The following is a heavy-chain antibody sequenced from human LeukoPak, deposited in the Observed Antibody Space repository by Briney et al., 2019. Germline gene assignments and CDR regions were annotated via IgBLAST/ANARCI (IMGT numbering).Heavy chain of an antibody. J-gene: IGHJ4*02. V-gene: IGHV1-69*04. CDR1: GYTFTSYD. CDR3: ARAYYYDSSGSLY. Sequence: SVKVSCKASGYTFTSYDINWVRQATGQGLEWMGRIIPILGIANYAQKFQGRVTITADKSTSTAYMELSSLRSEDTAVYYCARAYYYDSSGSLYWGQGTLVTVSS. D-gene: IGHD3-22*01. CDR2: IIPILGIA.